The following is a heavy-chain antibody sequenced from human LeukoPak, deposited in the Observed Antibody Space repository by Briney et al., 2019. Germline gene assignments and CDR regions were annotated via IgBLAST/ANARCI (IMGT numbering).Heavy chain of an antibody. Sequence: GGSLRLSCAASGLTFINHAMTWVRQAPGKGLEWVSTISGSGVNTYYADSVKGRFTISRDNSKNTLYLQMNSLRAEDTAVYYCAKRVPYSSSSVYFDSWGQGTLVTVSS. CDR2: ISGSGVNT. V-gene: IGHV3-23*01. D-gene: IGHD6-6*01. J-gene: IGHJ4*02. CDR1: GLTFINHA. CDR3: AKRVPYSSSSVYFDS.